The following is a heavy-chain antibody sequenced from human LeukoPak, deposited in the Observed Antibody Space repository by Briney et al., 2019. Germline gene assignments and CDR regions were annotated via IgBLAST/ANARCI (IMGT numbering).Heavy chain of an antibody. CDR3: ATEPHGGFWVYYVSGGPHDAFDI. CDR2: INSDGSSP. J-gene: IGHJ3*02. V-gene: IGHV3-74*01. CDR1: GITFSSHW. D-gene: IGHD3-10*01. Sequence: GGSLRLSCAASGITFSSHWMHWVRQAPGKGLVWVSRINSDGSSPSYADSVKGRFTISRDNAKNTLYLQMTSLRAEDPAVYYCATEPHGGFWVYYVSGGPHDAFDIWGKGTMVRVS.